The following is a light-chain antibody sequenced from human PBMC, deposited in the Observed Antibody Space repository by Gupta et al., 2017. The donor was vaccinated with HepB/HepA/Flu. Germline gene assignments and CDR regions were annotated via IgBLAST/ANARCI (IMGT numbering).Light chain of an antibody. Sequence: DIAVTQSPTTLSVSPGERATLSCRASQSVSSNLAWYQQHPGQAPRLLIYDASTRTTSTPARLSSSRSCAEFTLTISSLLSEDYAVYYCRQYNNRPPYTFGQGTKLEIK. CDR1: QSVSSN. V-gene: IGKV3-15*01. CDR2: DAS. CDR3: RQYNNRPPYT. J-gene: IGKJ2*01.